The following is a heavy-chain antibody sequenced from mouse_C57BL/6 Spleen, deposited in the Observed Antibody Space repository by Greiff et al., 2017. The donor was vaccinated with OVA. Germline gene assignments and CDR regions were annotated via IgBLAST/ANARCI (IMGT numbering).Heavy chain of an antibody. V-gene: IGHV1-72*01. CDR2: IDPNSGGT. CDR1: GYTFTSYW. Sequence: QVQLQQPGAKLVKPGASVKLSCKASGYTFTSYWMHWVKQRPGRGLEWIGRIDPNSGGTKYNEKFKSKATLTVDKPSSTAYMQLSSLTSEDSAVYDCARSPLTGTLAYWGQGTLVTVSA. D-gene: IGHD4-1*01. CDR3: ARSPLTGTLAY. J-gene: IGHJ3*01.